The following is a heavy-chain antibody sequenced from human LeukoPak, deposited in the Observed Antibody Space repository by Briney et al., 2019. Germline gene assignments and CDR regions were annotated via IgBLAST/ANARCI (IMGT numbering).Heavy chain of an antibody. V-gene: IGHV3-23*01. D-gene: IGHD1-26*01. CDR3: AKSGFSNPFDY. J-gene: IGHJ4*02. CDR1: GFTFSTYG. CDR2: ISGTGGST. Sequence: PGGSLRLSCAASGFTFSTYGMSWVRQAPGKGLEWVSTISGTGGSTYYADSVKGRFTISRDNSKNTLYLQMNSLRAEDTGVYYCAKSGFSNPFDYWGQGTLVTVSS.